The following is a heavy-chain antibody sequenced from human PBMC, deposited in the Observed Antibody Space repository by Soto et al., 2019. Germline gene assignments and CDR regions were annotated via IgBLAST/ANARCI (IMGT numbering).Heavy chain of an antibody. Sequence: QVQLVESGGGVVQPGRSLTLSCAASGFTFSSYAMHWVRQAPGKGLEWGAVISYDGSNKYYADSVKGRFTISRDISKSTLNLKMNSLRAEDTAVYYCARDTAMANFDYWGQGTLVTGSS. CDR3: ARDTAMANFDY. J-gene: IGHJ4*02. D-gene: IGHD5-18*01. CDR2: ISYDGSNK. V-gene: IGHV3-30-3*01. CDR1: GFTFSSYA.